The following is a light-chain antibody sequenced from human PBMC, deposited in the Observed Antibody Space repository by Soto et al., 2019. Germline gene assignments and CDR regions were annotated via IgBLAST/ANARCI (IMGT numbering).Light chain of an antibody. J-gene: IGKJ1*01. CDR1: QRVSRF. CDR3: QQYNDWPWT. V-gene: IGKV3-15*01. CDR2: SAS. Sequence: EMVMTQSPATLSVSPGERITLSCRASQRVSRFLAWFQHKPGQAPRLLIYSASTRAIDIPDRFSGSGSGTDFTLTVNSLQSEDFTVYYCQQYNDWPWTFGQGTKVEIK.